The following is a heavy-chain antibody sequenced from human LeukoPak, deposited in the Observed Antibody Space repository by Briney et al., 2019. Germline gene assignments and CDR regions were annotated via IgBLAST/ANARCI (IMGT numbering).Heavy chain of an antibody. Sequence: MAGGSLRLSCAASGFTFSGYTMNWVRQAPGKGLEWVSSIRSSSTYKYYADSVKGRFIISRDNAKNSLYLQMSSLRPEDTAVYYCARSGDYGDYGSFDYWGQGTLVTVSS. CDR1: GFTFSGYT. V-gene: IGHV3-21*01. D-gene: IGHD4-17*01. CDR3: ARSGDYGDYGSFDY. CDR2: IRSSSTYK. J-gene: IGHJ4*02.